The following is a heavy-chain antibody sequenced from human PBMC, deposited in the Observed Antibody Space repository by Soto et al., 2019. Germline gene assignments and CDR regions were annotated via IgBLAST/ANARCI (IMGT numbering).Heavy chain of an antibody. Sequence: GWSLRLSCSASVFTFSSYSMNWCRQAPGKGLEWVSSISSSSSYIYYADSVKGRFTISRDNAKNSLYLQMNSLRAEDTAVYYCARSLRVRGVISYYYYGMDVWGQGTTVTVSS. CDR1: VFTFSSYS. J-gene: IGHJ6*02. D-gene: IGHD3-10*01. V-gene: IGHV3-21*01. CDR3: ARSLRVRGVISYYYYGMDV. CDR2: ISSSSSYI.